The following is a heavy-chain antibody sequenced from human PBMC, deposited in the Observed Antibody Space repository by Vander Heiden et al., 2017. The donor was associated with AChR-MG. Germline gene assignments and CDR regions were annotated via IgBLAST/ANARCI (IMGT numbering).Heavy chain of an antibody. CDR1: GYNFIGYF. CDR2: INPNSGYR. CDR3: ARDRGYISNNWFDL. V-gene: IGHV1-2*02. Sequence: QVQLVQSGAEVKKPGASVKVSCKASGYNFIGYFMHWVRQAPGQGLEWMGWINPNSGYRNYGQKFEGRVTMTRDTSINTAYMELSSLRSDDTAVYYCARDRGYISNNWFDLWGQGTLVTVSS. D-gene: IGHD3-10*01. J-gene: IGHJ5*02.